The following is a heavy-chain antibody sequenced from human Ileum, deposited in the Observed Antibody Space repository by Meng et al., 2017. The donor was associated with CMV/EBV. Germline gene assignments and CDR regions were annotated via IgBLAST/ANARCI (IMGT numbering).Heavy chain of an antibody. CDR2: ISRAATYT. V-gene: IGHV3-48*03. D-gene: IGHD2-2*01. CDR1: GFTFSSFE. Sequence: GGSLRPSCAASGFTFSSFEMNWVRLAPGKGLEWVSYISRAATYTLYADSVEGRFTISRDDAKNSLYLQMNSLREEDTAIYYCAREPPDRSSSSTSPVSYYWGQGTLVTVSS. CDR3: AREPPDRSSSSTSPVSYY. J-gene: IGHJ4*02.